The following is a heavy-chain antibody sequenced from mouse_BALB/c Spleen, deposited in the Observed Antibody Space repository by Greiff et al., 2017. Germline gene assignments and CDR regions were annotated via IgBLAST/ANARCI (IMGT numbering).Heavy chain of an antibody. CDR2: ISSGGST. CDR3: ARDMVNYFDY. V-gene: IGHV5-6-5*01. CDR1: GFTFSSYA. J-gene: IGHJ2*01. D-gene: IGHD2-1*01. Sequence: EVMLVESGGGLVKPGGSLKLSCAASGFTFSSYAMSWVRQTPEKRLEWVASISSGGSTYYPDSVKGRFTISRDNARNILYLQMSSLRSEDTAMYYCARDMVNYFDYWGQGTTLTVSS.